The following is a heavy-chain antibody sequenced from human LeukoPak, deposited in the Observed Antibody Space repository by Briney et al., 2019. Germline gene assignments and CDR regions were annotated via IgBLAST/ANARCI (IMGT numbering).Heavy chain of an antibody. D-gene: IGHD1-1*01. V-gene: IGHV3-23*01. Sequence: GGSLRLSCAASGFTFSSYAMSWVRQAPGKGLEWVSAISGSGGSTYYADSVKGRFTISRDNSKNTLYLQMNSVRAEDTAVYYCAKESLGLERRLTGEYWGQGTLVTVSS. CDR1: GFTFSSYA. CDR3: AKESLGLERRLTGEY. CDR2: ISGSGGST. J-gene: IGHJ4*02.